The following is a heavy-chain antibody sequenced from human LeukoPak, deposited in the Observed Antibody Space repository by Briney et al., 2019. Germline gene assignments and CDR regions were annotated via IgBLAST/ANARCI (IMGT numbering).Heavy chain of an antibody. D-gene: IGHD3-16*01. CDR2: IYSGGSV. V-gene: IGHV4-31*03. J-gene: IGHJ6*02. CDR1: GASISGGNYY. CDR3: ARGVKYDFYALDV. Sequence: AQTLSLTCSVSGASISGGNYYWSWIRQFPGKGPGWIGYIYSGGSVYYKSSQWRRVSISIDTHQNQISLNLNSMTAADTAVYYCARGVKYDFYALDVWGQGTTVIVSS.